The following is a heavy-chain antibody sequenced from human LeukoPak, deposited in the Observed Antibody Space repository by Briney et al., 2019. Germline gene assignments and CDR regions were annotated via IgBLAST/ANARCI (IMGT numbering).Heavy chain of an antibody. J-gene: IGHJ4*02. CDR3: ARQLYGSDY. V-gene: IGHV4-34*01. CDR2: VNHSGYT. CDR1: GVSFSTYY. Sequence: WETLSLTCDVSGVSFSTYYWSWIRQSPEKGLEWIGEVNHSGYTNYNPSLKGRVTIPVDTSKNQFSLKLSSVTAADTAVYYCARQLYGSDYWGQGTLVTVSS. D-gene: IGHD4-17*01.